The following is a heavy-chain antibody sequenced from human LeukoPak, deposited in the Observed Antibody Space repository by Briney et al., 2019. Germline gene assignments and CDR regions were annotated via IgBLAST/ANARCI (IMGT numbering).Heavy chain of an antibody. J-gene: IGHJ4*02. CDR3: ARGRGAY. CDR1: GFTFSTYW. CDR2: INQDGSEK. D-gene: IGHD4/OR15-4a*01. Sequence: PGGSLRLSCAASGFTFSTYWMNWLRQAPGMGLECVASINQDGSEKYYVDSVKGRFTISRDNAKKSVYLQMNSLRAEDTAVYYCARGRGAYWGQGTLVTVSS. V-gene: IGHV3-7*01.